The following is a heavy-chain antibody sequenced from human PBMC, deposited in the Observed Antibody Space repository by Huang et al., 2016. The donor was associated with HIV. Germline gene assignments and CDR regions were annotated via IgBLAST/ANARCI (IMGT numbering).Heavy chain of an antibody. CDR2: LSKDGRDK. CDR3: AREDGSSGDCGYFGP. D-gene: IGHD3-22*01. Sequence: QVQLVESGGGVVQPGRSLRLPCGSFGFVLNNCVLQWVRQTQGKGLEWVSGLSKDGRDKQYAESVKGRFTISKDNSKNTLYLEMDSLTPEDTGVYYCAREDGSSGDCGYFGPWGQGAQVTVAT. J-gene: IGHJ4*02. V-gene: IGHV3-30*03. CDR1: GFVLNNCV.